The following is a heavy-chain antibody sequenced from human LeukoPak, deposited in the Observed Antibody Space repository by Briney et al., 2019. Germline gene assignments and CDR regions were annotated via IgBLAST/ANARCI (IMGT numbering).Heavy chain of an antibody. D-gene: IGHD3-10*01. CDR1: GGSISGYY. CDR2: IYNSGST. V-gene: IGHV4-59*08. Sequence: SETLSLTCTVSGGSISGYYCSWIRQSPGKGLEWIGYIYNSGSTNYNPSLQSRVTISVDTSKNQFSLNLSSVTAADTAVYYCARYGSGTYPRFDYWGQGTLVTVSS. CDR3: ARYGSGTYPRFDY. J-gene: IGHJ4*02.